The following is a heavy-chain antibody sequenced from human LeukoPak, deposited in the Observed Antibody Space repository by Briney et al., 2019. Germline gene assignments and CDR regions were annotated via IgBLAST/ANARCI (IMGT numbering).Heavy chain of an antibody. D-gene: IGHD5-12*01. CDR3: ASPHSYEYYFDY. Sequence: SSVKVSCKASGGTFSSYAISWVRQAPGQGLEWMGGIIPILGTTNYAQKSQGRVTITTDESTSTAYMELSSLRAEDTAVYYCASPHSYEYYFDYWGQGTLVTVSS. J-gene: IGHJ4*02. CDR1: GGTFSSYA. CDR2: IIPILGTT. V-gene: IGHV1-69*05.